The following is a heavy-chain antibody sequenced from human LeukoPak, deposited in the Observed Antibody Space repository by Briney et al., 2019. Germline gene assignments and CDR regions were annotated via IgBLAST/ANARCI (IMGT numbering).Heavy chain of an antibody. D-gene: IGHD6-19*01. Sequence: GGSLRLSCTGSGFIFSLYSINWVRQAPGKGLEWVSTIGINDAELVRGRFTVSRDNAKRSVYLEINSLRDEDTAIYYCARDREISGRDPWSGFDYWGQGTLVTVPS. CDR2: IGI. V-gene: IGHV3-21*01. CDR1: GFIFSLYS. J-gene: IGHJ4*02. CDR3: ARDREISGRDPWSGFDY.